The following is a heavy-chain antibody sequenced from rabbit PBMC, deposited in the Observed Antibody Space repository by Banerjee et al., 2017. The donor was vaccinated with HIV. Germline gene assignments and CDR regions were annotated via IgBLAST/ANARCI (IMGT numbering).Heavy chain of an antibody. V-gene: IGHV1S40*01. Sequence: QALEESGGDLVKPGASLTLTCTASGFDLSSYYNMRWVRQAQGKGPEWIACIYAGSSGNTYYASWAKGRFTISKTSSTTVTLQMTSLTDADTATYFCGRDRGVGYDLNLWGPGTLVTVS. J-gene: IGHJ4*01. CDR2: IYAGSSGNT. CDR1: GFDLSSYYN. D-gene: IGHD6-1*01. CDR3: GRDRGVGYDLNL.